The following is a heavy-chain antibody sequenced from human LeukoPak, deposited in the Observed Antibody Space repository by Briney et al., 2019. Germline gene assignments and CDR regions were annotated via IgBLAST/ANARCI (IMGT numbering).Heavy chain of an antibody. CDR1: GGSISSSSYY. V-gene: IGHV4-39*01. Sequence: PSETLSLTCTVSGGSISSSSYYWGWIRQPPGKGLEWIGSIYYSGSTYYNPSLKSRVTISVDTSKNQFSLKLSSVTAADTAVYYCASIAGRDLPQFDYWGQGTLVTVSS. J-gene: IGHJ4*02. CDR2: IYYSGST. CDR3: ASIAGRDLPQFDY. D-gene: IGHD1-1*01.